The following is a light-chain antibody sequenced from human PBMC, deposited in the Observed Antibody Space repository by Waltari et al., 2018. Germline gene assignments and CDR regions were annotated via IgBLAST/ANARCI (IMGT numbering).Light chain of an antibody. J-gene: IGKJ4*01. CDR3: QQFDYLPLT. CDR1: QDIDKY. Sequence: DIQLTQSPSSLSASVGDRVTITCQASQDIDKYLNWYQQKPGKAPKVLIYDASSLGPGVPSRFSGSGSGTDFTITISSLQPEDFATYYCQQFDYLPLTFGGGTKVEIK. V-gene: IGKV1-33*01. CDR2: DAS.